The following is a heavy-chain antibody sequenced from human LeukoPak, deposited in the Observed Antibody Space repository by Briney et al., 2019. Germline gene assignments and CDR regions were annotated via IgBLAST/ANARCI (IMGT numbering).Heavy chain of an antibody. CDR2: ISSSGRTI. V-gene: IGHV3-48*04. CDR1: GFTFSTYS. Sequence: PGGSLRLSCAASGFTFSTYSMNWVRQAPGKGLEWVSYISSSGRTIHYADSVKGRFTISRDNAKNSLYLQMHSLRAEDTALYYCARDGDIVVVPAALDYWGQGTLVTVSS. J-gene: IGHJ4*02. D-gene: IGHD2-2*01. CDR3: ARDGDIVVVPAALDY.